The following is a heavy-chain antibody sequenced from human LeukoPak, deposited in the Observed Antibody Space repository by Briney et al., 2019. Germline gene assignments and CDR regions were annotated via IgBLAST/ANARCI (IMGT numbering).Heavy chain of an antibody. CDR3: AKSPSSSWSLFDY. Sequence: GGSLRLSCATSGFTFSKYWMSWVRQAPGKGLEWVANIKEDGSNKYYADSVKGRFTISRDNSKNTLYLQMNSLRAEDTAVYYCAKSPSSSWSLFDYWGQGTLVTVSS. V-gene: IGHV3-7*01. CDR2: IKEDGSNK. D-gene: IGHD6-13*01. J-gene: IGHJ4*02. CDR1: GFTFSKYW.